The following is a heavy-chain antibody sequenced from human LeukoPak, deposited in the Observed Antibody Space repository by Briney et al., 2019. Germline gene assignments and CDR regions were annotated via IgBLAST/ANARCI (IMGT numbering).Heavy chain of an antibody. V-gene: IGHV1-69*13. D-gene: IGHD3-10*01. CDR1: GGTFSSYA. CDR2: IIPIFGTA. J-gene: IGHJ5*02. Sequence: SVKVPCKASGGTFSSYAISWVRQAPGQGLEWMGGIIPIFGTANYAQKFQGRVTITADESTSTAYMELSSLRSEDTAVYYCARESSPGAVRGYNWFDPWGQGTLVTVSS. CDR3: ARESSPGAVRGYNWFDP.